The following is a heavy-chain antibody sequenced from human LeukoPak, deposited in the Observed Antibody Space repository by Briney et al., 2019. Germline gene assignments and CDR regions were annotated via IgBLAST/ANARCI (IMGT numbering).Heavy chain of an antibody. CDR2: INPNSGGT. Sequence: ASVKVSCKASGYTFTGYYMHWVRQAPGQGLEWMGRINPNSGGTNYAQKFQGRVTMTRDTSISTAYMELGRLRSDDTAVYYCARGGLWFGELQFNDWGQGTLVTVSS. D-gene: IGHD3-10*01. J-gene: IGHJ4*02. V-gene: IGHV1-2*06. CDR1: GYTFTGYY. CDR3: ARGGLWFGELQFND.